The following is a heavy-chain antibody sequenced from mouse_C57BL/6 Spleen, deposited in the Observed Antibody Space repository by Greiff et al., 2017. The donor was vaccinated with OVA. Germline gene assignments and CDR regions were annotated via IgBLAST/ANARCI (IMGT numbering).Heavy chain of an antibody. CDR2: ISYSGST. V-gene: IGHV3-8*01. J-gene: IGHJ2*01. CDR1: GYSITSDY. D-gene: IGHD2-4*01. Sequence: EVKLMESGPGLAKPSQTLSLTCSVTGYSITSDYWNWIRKFPGHKLEYMGYISYSGSTYYNPSLKSRSSITRDTSKNQYYLQLNSVTTEDTATYYCARSRWDYPYFDYWGQGTTLTVSS. CDR3: ARSRWDYPYFDY.